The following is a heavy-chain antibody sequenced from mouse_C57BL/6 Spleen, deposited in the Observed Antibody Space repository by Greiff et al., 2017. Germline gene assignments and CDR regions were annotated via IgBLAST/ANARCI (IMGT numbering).Heavy chain of an antibody. Sequence: QVQLQQSGAELVRPGASVTLSCKASGYTFTDYEMHWVKQTPVHGLEWIGAIDPETGGTAYNQKFKGKAILTADKSSSTAYMKLRSLTSEDSAVYYCTLDSSGYGAFAYWGQGTLVTVSA. J-gene: IGHJ3*01. CDR2: IDPETGGT. CDR1: GYTFTDYE. V-gene: IGHV1-15*01. D-gene: IGHD3-2*02. CDR3: TLDSSGYGAFAY.